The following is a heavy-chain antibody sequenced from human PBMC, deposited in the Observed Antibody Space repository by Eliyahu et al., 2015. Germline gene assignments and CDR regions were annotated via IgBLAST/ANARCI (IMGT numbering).Heavy chain of an antibody. J-gene: IGHJ4*02. Sequence: QVQLVESGXGLVKPGGSLXLSCAASGXTFXXXXMSWXRQAPGKGLEWVSYISSSGSTIYYADSVKGRFTISRDNAKNSLYLQMNSLRSEDTAVYYCARDYPTTAPDHFDYWGQGTLVTVSS. CDR2: ISSSGSTI. CDR1: GXTFXXXX. CDR3: ARDYPTTAPDHFDY. V-gene: IGHV3-11*01. D-gene: IGHD4-17*01.